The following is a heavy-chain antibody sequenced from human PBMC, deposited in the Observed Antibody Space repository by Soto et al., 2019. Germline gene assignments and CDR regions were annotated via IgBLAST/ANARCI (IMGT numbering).Heavy chain of an antibody. CDR3: ARVGPTRRTTISYGMDV. CDR1: GYTFSSYV. CDR2: ISADNGNT. Sequence: ASVKVSCKASGYTFSSYVITWVRQAPGQGLEWMGWISADNGNTNYAQKLQGRVLMTKDTSTSTAYMEVRSLRSDDTAVYYCARVGPTRRTTISYGMDVWGQGTTVTVSS. D-gene: IGHD1-7*01. V-gene: IGHV1-18*01. J-gene: IGHJ6*02.